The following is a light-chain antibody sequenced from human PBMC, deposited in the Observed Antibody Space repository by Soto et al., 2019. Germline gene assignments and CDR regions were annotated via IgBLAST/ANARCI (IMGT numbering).Light chain of an antibody. CDR1: SSDVGGYNY. CDR2: DVS. Sequence: QSALTQPASVSGSPGQSITVSCFGTSSDVGGYNYVSWYQQHPGKAPKLIIHDVSNRPSGVSNRFSGSKSGNTASLTISGLQAEDGAYYYGSSYVSSNTQVFGGGTKVT. CDR3: SSYVSSNTQV. J-gene: IGLJ2*01. V-gene: IGLV2-14*03.